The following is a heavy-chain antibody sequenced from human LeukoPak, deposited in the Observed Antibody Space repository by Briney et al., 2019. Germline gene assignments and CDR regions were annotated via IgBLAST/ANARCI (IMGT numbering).Heavy chain of an antibody. J-gene: IGHJ3*02. CDR2: INPSGGST. Sequence: ASVKVSCKASGYTFTSYYMHWVRQAPGQGLEWMGIINPSGGSTSYAQRFQGRVTMTRDTSTSTVYMELSSLRSEATAVYYCARVSSDCSSTSCYVYDAFDIWGQGTMVTVSS. V-gene: IGHV1-46*01. CDR3: ARVSSDCSSTSCYVYDAFDI. D-gene: IGHD2-2*01. CDR1: GYTFTSYY.